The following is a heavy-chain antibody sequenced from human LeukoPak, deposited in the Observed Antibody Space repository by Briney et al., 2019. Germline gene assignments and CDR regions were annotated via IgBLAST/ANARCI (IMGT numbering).Heavy chain of an antibody. J-gene: IGHJ4*02. CDR1: GGSISSSSYY. D-gene: IGHD2-15*01. Sequence: PSETLSLTCTVSGGSISSSSYYWGWTRQPPGKGLEWIGSIYYSGSTYYNPSLKSRVTISVDTSKNQFSLKLSSVTAADTAVYYCARRVVVAATHFDYWGQGTLVTVSS. V-gene: IGHV4-39*01. CDR2: IYYSGST. CDR3: ARRVVVAATHFDY.